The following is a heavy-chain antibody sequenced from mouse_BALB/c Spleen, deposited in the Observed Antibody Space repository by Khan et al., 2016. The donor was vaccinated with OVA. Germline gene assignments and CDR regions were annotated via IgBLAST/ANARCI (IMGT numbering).Heavy chain of an antibody. CDR3: ASHLTGSFAY. V-gene: IGHV5-6*01. D-gene: IGHD4-1*01. CDR1: GFTFSSYS. J-gene: IGHJ3*01. Sequence: EVKLVESGGDLVKPGGSLKLSCAASGFTFSSYSMSWVRQTPDKRLEWVATIGSGGDYTYYPDSVKGRFTISRDNARNTLYLQMSSLKSEDTAMYYCASHLTGSFAYWGQGTLVTVSA. CDR2: IGSGGDYT.